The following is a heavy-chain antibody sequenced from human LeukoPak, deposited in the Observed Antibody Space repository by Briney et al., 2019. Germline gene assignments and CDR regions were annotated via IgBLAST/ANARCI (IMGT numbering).Heavy chain of an antibody. CDR2: IYPVDSDT. CDR1: GYSFTSSW. V-gene: IGHV5-51*01. D-gene: IGHD1-26*01. Sequence: GESLKISCKGSGYSFTSSWIGWVRQMPGKGLGWMGIIYPVDSDTKYSPSFQGQVTISADKSISTAFLQWSSLKASDTAMYYCARPSGTYNRFDYWGQGTLVTVSS. J-gene: IGHJ4*02. CDR3: ARPSGTYNRFDY.